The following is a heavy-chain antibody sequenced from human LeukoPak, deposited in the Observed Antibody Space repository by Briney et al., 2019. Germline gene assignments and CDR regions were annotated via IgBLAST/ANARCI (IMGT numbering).Heavy chain of an antibody. CDR3: ARSYGDYFGDYGMDV. CDR2: INSDGSST. D-gene: IGHD4-17*01. CDR1: GFTFSSYW. Sequence: QAGGSLRLSCAASGFTFSSYWMHWVRQAPGKGLVWVSRINSDGSSTSYADSVKGRFTISRDNAKNTLYLQMNSLRAEDTAVYYCARSYGDYFGDYGMDVWGQGITVTVSS. J-gene: IGHJ6*02. V-gene: IGHV3-74*01.